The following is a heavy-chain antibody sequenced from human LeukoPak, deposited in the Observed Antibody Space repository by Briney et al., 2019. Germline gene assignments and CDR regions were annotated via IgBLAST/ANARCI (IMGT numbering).Heavy chain of an antibody. D-gene: IGHD5-24*01. V-gene: IGHV3-30*02. CDR3: ARDLGRDGHRGLDY. J-gene: IGHJ4*02. CDR1: GFTFSSYG. CDR2: IRYDGSNK. Sequence: GGSLRLSCAASGFTFSSYGMHWVRQAPGKGLEWVAFIRYDGSNKYYADSVKGRFTISRDNSKNTLYLQMNSLRPEDTAVYYCARDLGRDGHRGLDYWGQGTLVTVSS.